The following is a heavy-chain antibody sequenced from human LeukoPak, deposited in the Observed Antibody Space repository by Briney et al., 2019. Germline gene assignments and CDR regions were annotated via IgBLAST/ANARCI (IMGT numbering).Heavy chain of an antibody. CDR2: IRYDVSNE. Sequence: GGSLRLSCATSGFPFRTYGMHWVRQAPGKGLEWVAFIRYDVSNEYYADSVKGRFTISRDNSKNTVYLQMNSLRPDDTAVYYCAKDRLRATLTSFDYWGQGTLVTVSS. V-gene: IGHV3-30*02. CDR1: GFPFRTYG. J-gene: IGHJ4*02. CDR3: AKDRLRATLTSFDY. D-gene: IGHD4-17*01.